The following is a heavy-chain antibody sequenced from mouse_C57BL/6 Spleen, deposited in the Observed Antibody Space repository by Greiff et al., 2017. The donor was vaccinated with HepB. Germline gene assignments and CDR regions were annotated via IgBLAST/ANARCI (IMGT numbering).Heavy chain of an antibody. CDR1: GFTFSSYA. D-gene: IGHD1-1*01. CDR2: ISDGGSYT. CDR3: ARAAVDWYFDV. V-gene: IGHV5-4*03. J-gene: IGHJ1*03. Sequence: EVKLVESGGGLVKPGGSLKLSCAASGFTFSSYAMSWVRQTPEKRLEWVATISDGGSYTYYPDNVKGRFTISRDNAKNNLYLQMSHLKSEDTAMYYCARAAVDWYFDVWGTGTTVTVSS.